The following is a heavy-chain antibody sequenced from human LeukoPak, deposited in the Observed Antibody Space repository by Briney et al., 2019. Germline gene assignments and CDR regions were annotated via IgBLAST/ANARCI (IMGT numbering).Heavy chain of an antibody. CDR3: ATNYGYSSGWYLDY. V-gene: IGHV3-23*01. J-gene: IGHJ4*02. CDR2: ISASGGST. CDR1: GFTFSSFA. Sequence: GGSLRLSCAASGFTFSSFALSWVRQVPGKGLEWVSGISASGGSTNYADSVRGRFTISRDNSKNTLYLQMYSLGAEDTAVYYCATNYGYSSGWYLDYWGQGTLVTVSS. D-gene: IGHD6-19*01.